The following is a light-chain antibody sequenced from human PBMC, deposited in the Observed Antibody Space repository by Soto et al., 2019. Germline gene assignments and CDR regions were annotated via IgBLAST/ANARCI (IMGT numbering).Light chain of an antibody. CDR2: DAS. Sequence: DIPMTQSPSSLSASVGDRVTITCQASQDIDNYLNWYQQKPGEAPELLIYDASKLETGVPSRFSGSGSGTDFTLTITTLQPEDSATYYCQQYFHLIYTFGQGTKLEIK. V-gene: IGKV1-33*01. CDR3: QQYFHLIYT. CDR1: QDIDNY. J-gene: IGKJ2*01.